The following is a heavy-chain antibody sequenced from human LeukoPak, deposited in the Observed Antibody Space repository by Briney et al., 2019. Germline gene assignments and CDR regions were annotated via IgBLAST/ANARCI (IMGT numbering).Heavy chain of an antibody. CDR3: AKDRSSSGWYAGFDY. D-gene: IGHD6-19*01. CDR2: IRYDGSNK. V-gene: IGHV3-30*02. J-gene: IGHJ4*02. CDR1: GFTFSSYG. Sequence: PGGSLRLSCAASGFTFSSYGMHWVRQAPGKGLEWVAFIRYDGSNKYYADSVKGRFTISRDNSKNSLYLQMNSLRAEDTAVYYCAKDRSSSGWYAGFDYWGQGALVTVSS.